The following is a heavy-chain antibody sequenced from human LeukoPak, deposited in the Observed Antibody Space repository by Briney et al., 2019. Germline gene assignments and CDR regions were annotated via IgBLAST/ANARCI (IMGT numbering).Heavy chain of an antibody. CDR3: SKDEYGSGWYDY. D-gene: IGHD3-10*01. J-gene: IGHJ4*02. CDR1: GFTSSSYA. Sequence: PGGSLRLSCAAYGFTSSSYAMGCVRQAPGRGMEWVSAISGSGGSTYYADPVKGRFTSSKDNSKNKQYRQMNSLKAEDTAVYYCSKDEYGSGWYDYWGQGTLVTVSS. CDR2: ISGSGGST. V-gene: IGHV3-23*01.